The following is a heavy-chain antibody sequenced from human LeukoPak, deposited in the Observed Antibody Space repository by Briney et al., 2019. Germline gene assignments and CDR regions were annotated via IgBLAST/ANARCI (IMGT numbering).Heavy chain of an antibody. CDR2: IKPDGSEK. Sequence: GGSLRLSCAASGFPFISYWMSWVRQAPGKGLEWVASIKPDGSEKYYVDSVKGRFTISRDSAKNSLYLQMNTLRAEDTAVYYCARDRGSSGWYAFDYWGQGTLVTVSS. D-gene: IGHD6-19*01. J-gene: IGHJ4*02. CDR1: GFPFISYW. CDR3: ARDRGSSGWYAFDY. V-gene: IGHV3-7*01.